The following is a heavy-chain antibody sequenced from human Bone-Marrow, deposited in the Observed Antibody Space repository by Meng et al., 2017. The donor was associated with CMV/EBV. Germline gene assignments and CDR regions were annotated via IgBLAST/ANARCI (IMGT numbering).Heavy chain of an antibody. D-gene: IGHD3-10*01. CDR1: GGSFSGYY. CDR3: ARGARYSGSGSPFDY. J-gene: IGHJ4*02. V-gene: IGHV4-34*01. Sequence: SETLSLTCAVYGGSFSGYYWSWIRQPPGKGLEWIGEINRSGSTNYNPSLKSRVTISVDTSKNQFSLKLSSVIAADTAVYYCARGARYSGSGSPFDYWGQGTLVTVSS. CDR2: INRSGST.